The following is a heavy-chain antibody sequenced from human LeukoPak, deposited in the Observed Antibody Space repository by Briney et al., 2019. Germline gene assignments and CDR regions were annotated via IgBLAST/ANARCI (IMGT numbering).Heavy chain of an antibody. CDR3: AREGGGSGSPNWFDP. Sequence: SETLSLTCAVYGGSFSGYYWSWIRQPPGKGLEWIGEINHSGSTNYNPSLKSRVTISVDTSKNQFSLKLSSVTAADTAVYYCAREGGGSGSPNWFDPWGQGTLVTVSS. CDR1: GGSFSGYY. D-gene: IGHD3-10*01. V-gene: IGHV4-34*01. CDR2: INHSGST. J-gene: IGHJ5*02.